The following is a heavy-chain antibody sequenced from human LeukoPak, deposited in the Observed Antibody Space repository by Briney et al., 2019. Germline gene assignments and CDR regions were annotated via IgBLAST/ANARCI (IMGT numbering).Heavy chain of an antibody. D-gene: IGHD2-2*01. CDR3: ARDPSTMPFDY. V-gene: IGHV3-7*01. Sequence: GGSLRLSCAASGFTISSYWMSWVRQAPGKGLEWVANIKQDGSEKHYVDSVKGRFTISRDNAKNSLYLQMNSLRAEDTAVYYCARDPSTMPFDYWGQGTPVTVSS. CDR1: GFTISSYW. CDR2: IKQDGSEK. J-gene: IGHJ4*02.